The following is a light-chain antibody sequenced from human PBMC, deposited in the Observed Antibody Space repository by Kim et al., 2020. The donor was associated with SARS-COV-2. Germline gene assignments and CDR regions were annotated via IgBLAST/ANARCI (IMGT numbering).Light chain of an antibody. CDR3: QQANFLPLI. J-gene: IGKJ4*01. CDR1: QDIGRW. CDR2: SAS. V-gene: IGKV1-12*01. Sequence: IQMTQSPSSVSASVGDRVAITCRASQDIGRWLAWYQQKPGKAPKLLIHSASTLQRGVPSRFSGSGSGTDFTLTIASLQPEDFATYYCQQANFLPLIFGGGTKVDIK.